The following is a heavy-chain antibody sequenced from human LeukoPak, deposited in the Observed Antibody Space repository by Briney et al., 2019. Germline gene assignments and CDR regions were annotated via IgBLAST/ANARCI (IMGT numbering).Heavy chain of an antibody. CDR2: IYYSGST. V-gene: IGHV4-39*01. J-gene: IGHJ5*02. CDR3: ARHSINYDFWSGEGNWFDP. CDR1: GGSISSSSYY. Sequence: SETLSLTCTVSGGSISSSSYYWGWIRQPPGKGLEWIGSIYYSGSTYYNPSLKSRVTISVDTSKNQFSLKLSSVTAADTAVYYCARHSINYDFWSGEGNWFDPWGQGTLVTVSS. D-gene: IGHD3-3*01.